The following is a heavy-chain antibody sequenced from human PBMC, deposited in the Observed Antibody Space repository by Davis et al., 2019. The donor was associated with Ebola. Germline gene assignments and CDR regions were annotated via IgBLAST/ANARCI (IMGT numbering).Heavy chain of an antibody. CDR3: ARYSGTYRDY. V-gene: IGHV3-23*01. D-gene: IGHD1-26*01. J-gene: IGHJ4*02. CDR1: GFTFSSYA. Sequence: GESLKISCAASGFTFSSYAMHWVRQAPGKGLEWVSAISGSGGSTYYADSVKGRFTISRDNSKNTLYLQMNSLRAEDTAVYYCARYSGTYRDYWGQGTLVTVSS. CDR2: ISGSGGST.